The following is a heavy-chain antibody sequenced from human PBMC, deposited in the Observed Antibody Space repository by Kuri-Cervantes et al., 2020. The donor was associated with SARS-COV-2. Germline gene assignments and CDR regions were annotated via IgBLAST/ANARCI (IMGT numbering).Heavy chain of an antibody. CDR3: ARGDGRIAARTAGYYYGMDV. Sequence: PETLSLTCTVSGGSISSSSYYWGWIRQPPGKGLEWIGSIYYSGSTYYNPSLKSRVTISVDTSKNQFSLKLSSVTVADTAVYYCARGDGRIAARTAGYYYGMDVWGQGTAVTVSS. CDR1: GGSISSSSYY. CDR2: IYYSGST. V-gene: IGHV4-39*01. D-gene: IGHD6-6*01. J-gene: IGHJ6*02.